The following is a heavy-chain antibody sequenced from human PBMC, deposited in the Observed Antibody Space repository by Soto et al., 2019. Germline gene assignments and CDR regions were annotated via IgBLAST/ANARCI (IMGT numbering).Heavy chain of an antibody. V-gene: IGHV3-9*01. CDR2: ISWHSAAI. Sequence: GGSLRLSCAASGFTFDDYAMHWVRQAPGKGLEWVAGISWHSAAIGYADSVKGRFTISRDNAKNSLFLQMTSLRSEDTALYYCAKNIGQTVTTRDDYFDYWGQGTPVTVSS. CDR1: GFTFDDYA. J-gene: IGHJ4*02. CDR3: AKNIGQTVTTRDDYFDY. D-gene: IGHD4-17*01.